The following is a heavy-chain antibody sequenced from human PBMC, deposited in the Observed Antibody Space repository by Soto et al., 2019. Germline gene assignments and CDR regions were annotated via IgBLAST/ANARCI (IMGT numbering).Heavy chain of an antibody. D-gene: IGHD5-18*01. Sequence: QVQLVQSGAEVKKPESSVKVSCKAPGGTFSTYAISWVRQAPGQGLEWMGGIITMFGTANDAQRVQDRVTLTADESTNTVYRELSSLRSEDTAVYFCASGIQLWLRRINNGYSGWGQGTLVTVSS. V-gene: IGHV1-69*12. CDR2: IITMFGTA. CDR1: GGTFSTYA. J-gene: IGHJ4*02. CDR3: ASGIQLWLRRINNGYSG.